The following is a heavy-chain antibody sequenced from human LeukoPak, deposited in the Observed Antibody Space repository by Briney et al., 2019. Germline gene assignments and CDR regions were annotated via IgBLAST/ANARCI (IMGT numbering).Heavy chain of an antibody. J-gene: IGHJ5*02. CDR2: IKQDGSEK. D-gene: IGHD3-10*01. CDR3: AKDRATYYYGSEFDP. V-gene: IGHV3-7*03. CDR1: GFTFSSYW. Sequence: AGGSLRLSCAASGFTFSSYWMSWVRQAPGKGLEWVASIKQDGSEKYCVDSVKGRFTISRDNSKNTLYLQMNSLRAEDTAVYYCAKDRATYYYGSEFDPWGQGTLVTVSS.